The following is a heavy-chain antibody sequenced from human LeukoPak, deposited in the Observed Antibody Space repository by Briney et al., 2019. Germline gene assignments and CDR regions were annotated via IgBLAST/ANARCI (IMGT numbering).Heavy chain of an antibody. CDR1: GYTFTSYG. V-gene: IGHV1-18*01. J-gene: IGHJ4*02. D-gene: IGHD2/OR15-2a*01. CDR3: ARDWGAERIIADY. CDR2: ISTYNGDT. Sequence: ASVKVSCKASGYTFTSYGISWVRQAPGQGLEWMGWISTYNGDTNYAQKLQGRVTMTTDTSTSTVYMELRNLRSDDTAVYYCARDWGAERIIADYWGQGTLVTVSS.